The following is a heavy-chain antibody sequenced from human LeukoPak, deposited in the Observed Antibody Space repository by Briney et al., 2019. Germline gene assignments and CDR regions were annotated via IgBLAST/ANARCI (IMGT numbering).Heavy chain of an antibody. Sequence: SETLSLTCTVSGYSISSGYYWGWIRQPPGKGLEWIGSIYHSGSTYYNPSLKSRVTISVDTSKNQFSLKLSSVTAADTAVYYCATGDYADYRFDYWGQGTLVTVSS. CDR1: GYSISSGYY. J-gene: IGHJ4*02. CDR3: ATGDYADYRFDY. CDR2: IYHSGST. D-gene: IGHD4-17*01. V-gene: IGHV4-38-2*02.